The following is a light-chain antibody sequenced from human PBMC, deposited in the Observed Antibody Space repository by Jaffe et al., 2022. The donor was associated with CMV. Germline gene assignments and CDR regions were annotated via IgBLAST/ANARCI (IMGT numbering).Light chain of an antibody. CDR3: STWDDSLSGRV. CDR1: SSNIGNNY. CDR2: RND. Sequence: QSVLTQPPSVSETPGQRVTISCSGSSSNIGNNYVYWFQQFPGTAPKLLLYRNDQRPSGVSGRFSGSKSGTSASLAISGLQSEDEADYYCSTWDDSLSGRVFGGGTKLTVL. V-gene: IGLV1-47*01. J-gene: IGLJ3*02.